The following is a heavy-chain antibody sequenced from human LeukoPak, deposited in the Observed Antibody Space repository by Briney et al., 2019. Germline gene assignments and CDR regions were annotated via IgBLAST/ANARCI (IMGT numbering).Heavy chain of an antibody. CDR2: ISSSSSYI. V-gene: IGHV3-21*01. Sequence: GGSLRLFCAASGFTFSSYSMNWVRQAAGKGLEWVSSISSSSSYIYYADSVKGRFTISRDNAKNSLYLQMNSLRAEDTAVYYCARGKYSSSSGYYYYGMDVWGQGTTVTVSS. CDR3: ARGKYSSSSGYYYYGMDV. D-gene: IGHD6-13*01. CDR1: GFTFSSYS. J-gene: IGHJ6*02.